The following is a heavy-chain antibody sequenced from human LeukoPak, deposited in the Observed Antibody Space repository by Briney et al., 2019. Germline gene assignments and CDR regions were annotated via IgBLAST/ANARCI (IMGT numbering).Heavy chain of an antibody. V-gene: IGHV1-18*01. CDR3: ARAAAAGPGGYYYYYYMDV. CDR1: GYTFTSYG. D-gene: IGHD6-13*01. CDR2: ISAYNGNT. Sequence: ASVKVSCKASGYTFTSYGISCVRQAPGQGLEWMGWISAYNGNTNYAQKLQGRVTMATDTSTSTAYMELRSLRSDDTAVYYCARAAAAGPGGYYYYYYMDVWGKGTTVTVSS. J-gene: IGHJ6*03.